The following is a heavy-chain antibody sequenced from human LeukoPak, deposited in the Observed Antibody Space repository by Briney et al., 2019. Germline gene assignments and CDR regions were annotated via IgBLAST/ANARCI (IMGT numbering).Heavy chain of an antibody. D-gene: IGHD3-22*01. Sequence: GASVKVSCKASGYTFTSYYMHWVRQAPGQELEWMGTFNPSGGGTTYAQKFQGRVTMTRDTSTSTVYMELSSLRSEDTAVYYCARGRFVLDYYRFDYWGQGTLVTVSS. CDR1: GYTFTSYY. V-gene: IGHV1-46*01. CDR2: FNPSGGGT. CDR3: ARGRFVLDYYRFDY. J-gene: IGHJ4*02.